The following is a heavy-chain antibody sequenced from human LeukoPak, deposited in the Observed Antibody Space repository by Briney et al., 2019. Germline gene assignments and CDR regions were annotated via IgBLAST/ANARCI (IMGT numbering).Heavy chain of an antibody. CDR3: ARDTIAAAGSLDY. V-gene: IGHV3-53*01. Sequence: GGSLRLSCAASGFTVSNNYMSWVRQAPGKGLEWVSVIYSGGSTYYTDSVKGRFTISRDNSKNTLYLQMNSLRAEDTAVYFCARDTIAAAGSLDYWGQGTLVTVSS. J-gene: IGHJ4*02. CDR1: GFTVSNNY. CDR2: IYSGGST. D-gene: IGHD6-13*01.